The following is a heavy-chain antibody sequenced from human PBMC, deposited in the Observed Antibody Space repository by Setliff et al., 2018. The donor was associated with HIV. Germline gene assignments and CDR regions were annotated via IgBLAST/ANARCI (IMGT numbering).Heavy chain of an antibody. CDR3: ARDIGRYYYYMDV. Sequence: SETLSLTCTVSGGSINCYYWSWIRQPAGKGLEWIGRIYTSGSTNYNPSLKSRVTMSVDTSKKQFTLKLNSVTAADTAVYYCARDIGRYYYYMDVWGKGTTVTV. D-gene: IGHD1-20*01. V-gene: IGHV4-4*07. J-gene: IGHJ6*03. CDR2: IYTSGST. CDR1: GGSINCYY.